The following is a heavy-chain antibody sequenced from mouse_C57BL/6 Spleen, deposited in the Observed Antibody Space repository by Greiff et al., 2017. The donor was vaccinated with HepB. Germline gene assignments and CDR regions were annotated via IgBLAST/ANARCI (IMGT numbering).Heavy chain of an antibody. CDR2: IYPGDGDT. D-gene: IGHD4-1*01. J-gene: IGHJ4*01. CDR1: GYAFSSYW. V-gene: IGHV1-80*01. Sequence: VQLQQSGAELVKPGASVKISCKASGYAFSSYWMNWVKQRPGKGLEWIGQIYPGDGDTNYNGKFKGKATLTADKSSSTAYMQLSSLTSEDSAVYFCARSLNWDEGVYAMDYWGQGTSVTVSS. CDR3: ARSLNWDEGVYAMDY.